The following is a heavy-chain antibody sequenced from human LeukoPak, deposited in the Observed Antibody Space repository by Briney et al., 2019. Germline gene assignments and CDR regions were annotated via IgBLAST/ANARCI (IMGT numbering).Heavy chain of an antibody. Sequence: ASVTVSCKASGGTFTSYGISWVRQAPGQGLEWMGWISAYNGNTNYAQKLQGRVTMTTDTSTSTAYMELRSLRSDDTAVYYCARTGNYYGSSGYYPVSYWGQGTLVTVSS. V-gene: IGHV1-18*01. D-gene: IGHD3-22*01. CDR3: ARTGNYYGSSGYYPVSY. CDR1: GGTFTSYG. CDR2: ISAYNGNT. J-gene: IGHJ4*02.